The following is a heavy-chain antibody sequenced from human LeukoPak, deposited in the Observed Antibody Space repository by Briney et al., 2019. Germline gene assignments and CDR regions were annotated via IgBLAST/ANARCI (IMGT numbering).Heavy chain of an antibody. CDR3: ARGRIAKIVVVHGFSYGMDV. V-gene: IGHV4-34*01. CDR2: INDYTGDS. J-gene: IGHJ6*02. CDR1: GGSFTDYF. Sequence: SETLSLTCTVFGGSFTDYFWTWIRHSPGKGLEWIGEINDYTGDSKYNPSLNSRVSISLEKSKNRLSLELRSVTAADTAVYYCARGRIAKIVVVHGFSYGMDVWGQGTTVTVSS. D-gene: IGHD3-22*01.